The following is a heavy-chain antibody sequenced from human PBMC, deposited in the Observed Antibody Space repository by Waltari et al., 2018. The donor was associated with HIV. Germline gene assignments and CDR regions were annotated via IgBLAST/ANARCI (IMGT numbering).Heavy chain of an antibody. Sequence: QVEFKEWGAGLLKRSETLSTTCGVYGVSRRGYSWGWIRKAPGKGLRDIGEITHSGPSTSHPSLKSHGMISIETSKKRHSRRLRNVTAADTAIYYCSGGIPEYCVGPSCYEGWFGPWVQGALVTVSS. D-gene: IGHD2-21*01. V-gene: IGHV4-34*01. J-gene: IGHJ5*02. CDR2: ITHSGPS. CDR3: SGGIPEYCVGPSCYEGWFGP. CDR1: GVSRRGYS.